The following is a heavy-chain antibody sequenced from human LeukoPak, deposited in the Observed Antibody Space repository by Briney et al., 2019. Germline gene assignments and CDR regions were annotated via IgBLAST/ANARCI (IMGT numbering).Heavy chain of an antibody. CDR3: ARVGATGTADY. CDR2: ISKSGSDS. D-gene: IGHD1-1*01. CDR1: GFTFSDYY. V-gene: IGHV3-11*06. J-gene: IGHJ4*02. Sequence: GGSLRLSCAAFGFTFSDYYMSWIRQAPGKGLEWVSYISKSGSDSNFADSVKGRSTISRDNAKNSLYLQMNSLRAEDTAVYYCARVGATGTADYWGQGTLVTVSS.